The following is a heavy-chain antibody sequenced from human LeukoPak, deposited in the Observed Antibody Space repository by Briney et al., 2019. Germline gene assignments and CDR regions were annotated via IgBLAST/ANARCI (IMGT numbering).Heavy chain of an antibody. CDR2: ISGSGGST. CDR1: GFTFSSYA. D-gene: IGHD6-19*01. V-gene: IGHV3-23*01. CDR3: AKDSSSSGFSAACNFDC. Sequence: PGGSLRLSCAASGFTFSSYAMSWVRQAPGKGLEWVSAISGSGGSTYYADSVKGRFTISRDNSRNTLHLQMNSLRAEDTAVYYCAKDSSSSGFSAACNFDCWGQGTLVAVSS. J-gene: IGHJ4*02.